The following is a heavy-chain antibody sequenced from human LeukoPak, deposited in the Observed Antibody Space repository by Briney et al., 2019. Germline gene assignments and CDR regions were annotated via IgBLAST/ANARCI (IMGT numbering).Heavy chain of an antibody. D-gene: IGHD1-7*01. J-gene: IGHJ4*02. CDR2: IKSKTEGETI. Sequence: GGSLRLSCAASGLTFSNAWMSWVHQAPGKGLEWVGRIKSKTEGETIDYAAPVRGRFTISRDDSKNTLYLQMNNLKTEDTAVYYCTTDGVVTGTTASDYWGQGTLVTVSS. CDR1: GLTFSNAW. V-gene: IGHV3-15*01. CDR3: TTDGVVTGTTASDY.